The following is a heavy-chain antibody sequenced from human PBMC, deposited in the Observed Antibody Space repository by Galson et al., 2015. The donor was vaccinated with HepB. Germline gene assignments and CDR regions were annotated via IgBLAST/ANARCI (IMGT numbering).Heavy chain of an antibody. D-gene: IGHD1-7*01. V-gene: IGHV4-31*03. J-gene: IGHJ4*02. CDR2: IYYSGST. CDR3: ARLGVVSNYAVDY. CDR1: GGSISSGGYY. Sequence: TLSLTCTVSGGSISSGGYYWSWIRQHPGKGLEWIGYIYYSGSTYYNPSHKSRVTISVDTSKNQFSLKLSSVTAADTAVYYCARLGVVSNYAVDYWGQGTLVTVSS.